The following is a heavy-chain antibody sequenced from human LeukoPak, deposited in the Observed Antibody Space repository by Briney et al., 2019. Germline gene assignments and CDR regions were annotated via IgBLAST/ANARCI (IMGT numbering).Heavy chain of an antibody. CDR2: INSGGSTL. V-gene: IGHV3-11*04. CDR3: ARIHNLGILAHFDY. CDR1: GGSISSGGYY. J-gene: IGHJ4*02. D-gene: IGHD1-1*01. Sequence: PSETLSLTCTVSGGSISSGGYYWSWVRQAPGKGLEWVSYINSGGSTLYYADSVKGRFTISRDNAKNSLYLQMNGLRAEDTAVYYCARIHNLGILAHFDYWGQGTLVTVSS.